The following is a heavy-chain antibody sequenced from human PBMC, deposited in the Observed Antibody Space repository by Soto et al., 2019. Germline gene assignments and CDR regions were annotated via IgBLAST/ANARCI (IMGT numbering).Heavy chain of an antibody. CDR1: GFTFSSYS. V-gene: IGHV3-21*01. CDR2: ISSSSSYI. J-gene: IGHJ6*03. Sequence: GGSLRLSCAASGFTFSSYSMNWVRQAPGKGLEWVSSISSSSSYIYYADSVKGRFTISRDNAKNSLYLQMNSLRAEDTAVYYCARGRDNWNYVGLYYMDVWGKGTTVTVSS. CDR3: ARGRDNWNYVGLYYMDV. D-gene: IGHD1-7*01.